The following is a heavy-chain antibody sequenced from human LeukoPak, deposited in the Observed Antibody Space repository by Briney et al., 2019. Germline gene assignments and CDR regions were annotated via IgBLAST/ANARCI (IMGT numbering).Heavy chain of an antibody. CDR3: ARDASSLWRLDP. Sequence: ASVKVSCKASGYTFTDHYLHWVRQAPGQGLEWMGWITPIMGERTYAQKFQGRVTMTRDTSISTAYMELSSLRSDDTAVYYCARDASSLWRLDPWGQGTLVTVSS. D-gene: IGHD6-13*01. V-gene: IGHV1-2*02. CDR1: GYTFTDHY. J-gene: IGHJ5*02. CDR2: ITPIMGER.